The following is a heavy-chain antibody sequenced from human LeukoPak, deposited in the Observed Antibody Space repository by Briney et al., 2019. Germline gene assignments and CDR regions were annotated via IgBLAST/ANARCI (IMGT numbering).Heavy chain of an antibody. J-gene: IGHJ1*01. CDR1: GYTFTSYG. CDR3: ARGRGYCSSTSCYGYFQH. Sequence: ASVKVSCKASGYTFTSYGISWVRQAPGQGLEWMGWINPNSGGTNYAQKFQGRVTMTRDTSISTAYMELSRLRSDDTAVYYCARGRGYCSSTSCYGYFQHWGQGTLVTVSS. V-gene: IGHV1-2*02. D-gene: IGHD2-2*01. CDR2: INPNSGGT.